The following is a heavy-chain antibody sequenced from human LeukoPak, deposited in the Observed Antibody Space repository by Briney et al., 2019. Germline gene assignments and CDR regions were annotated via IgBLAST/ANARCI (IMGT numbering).Heavy chain of an antibody. Sequence: SVKVSCKASGGTFSSYAISWVRQAPGQGLEWMGRITPILGIANYAQKFQGRVTITADKSTSTAYMELSSLRSEDTAVYYCARDLATDSSGYYLDYWGQGTLVTVST. CDR3: ARDLATDSSGYYLDY. J-gene: IGHJ4*02. CDR1: GGTFSSYA. D-gene: IGHD3-22*01. CDR2: ITPILGIA. V-gene: IGHV1-69*04.